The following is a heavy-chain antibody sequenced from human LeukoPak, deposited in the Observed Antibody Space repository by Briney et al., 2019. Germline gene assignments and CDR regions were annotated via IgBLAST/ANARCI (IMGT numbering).Heavy chain of an antibody. V-gene: IGHV4-59*01. CDR1: GGSITSDY. CDR2: IYYSGST. J-gene: IGHJ3*02. D-gene: IGHD3-10*01. CDR3: ARFGDVWAFDI. Sequence: SETLSLTCNVSGGSITSDYWNWIRQPPGKGLEWIGYIYYSGSTNYNPSLKSRVTISVDTSKNQFSLKLSSVTAADTAVYYCARFGDVWAFDIWGQGTVVTVSS.